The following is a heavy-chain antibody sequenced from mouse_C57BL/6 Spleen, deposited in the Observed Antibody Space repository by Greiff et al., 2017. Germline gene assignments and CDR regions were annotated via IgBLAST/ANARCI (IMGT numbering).Heavy chain of an antibody. CDR2: INYDGSN. Sequence: EVKLVESGPGLVKPSQSLSLTCSVTGYSITSGYYWNWIRQFPGNKLEWMGNINYDGSNNYNPSLKNRISITRDTSKNQFFLKLNSVTTEDTATYYCARGKVSSDLSYFDYWGQGTTLTVSS. V-gene: IGHV3-6*01. CDR1: GYSITSGYY. J-gene: IGHJ2*01. D-gene: IGHD3-2*02. CDR3: ARGKVSSDLSYFDY.